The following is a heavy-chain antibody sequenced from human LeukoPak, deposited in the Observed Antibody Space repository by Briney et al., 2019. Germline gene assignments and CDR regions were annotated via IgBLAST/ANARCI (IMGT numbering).Heavy chain of an antibody. Sequence: GGSLRLSCAASGFTFSSYGMPWVRQAPGKGLEWVAVIWYDGSNKYYADSVKGRFTISRDNSKNTLYLQMNSLRAEDTAVYYCARGLFVYGSGSYYFDYWGQGTLVTVSS. D-gene: IGHD3-10*01. CDR1: GFTFSSYG. V-gene: IGHV3-33*01. CDR3: ARGLFVYGSGSYYFDY. J-gene: IGHJ4*02. CDR2: IWYDGSNK.